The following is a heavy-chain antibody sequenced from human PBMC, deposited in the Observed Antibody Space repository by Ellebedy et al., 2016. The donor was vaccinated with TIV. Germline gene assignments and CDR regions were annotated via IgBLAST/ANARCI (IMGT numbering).Heavy chain of an antibody. CDR3: AGGTGWIFDL. D-gene: IGHD6-19*01. Sequence: GESLKISCAASGITFSQYWMNWVRQAPGKGLEWLANINQDGIVPDYLDSLKGRFSISRDNAKNLLFLQMHSLRDDDTAMYYCAGGTGWIFDLWGRGTLVTVSS. J-gene: IGHJ2*01. CDR2: INQDGIVP. CDR1: GITFSQYW. V-gene: IGHV3-7*03.